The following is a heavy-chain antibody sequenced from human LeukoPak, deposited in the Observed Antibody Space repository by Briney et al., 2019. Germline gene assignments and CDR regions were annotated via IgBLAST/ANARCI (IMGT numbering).Heavy chain of an antibody. J-gene: IGHJ4*02. D-gene: IGHD2-2*01. CDR3: ARGAELGYCSSTSCAGLDY. Sequence: SETLSLTCAVYGGSFSGYYWSWIRQPPGKGLEWIGEINHSGSTNYNPSLKSRVTISVDTSKNQFSLKLSSVTAADTAVYYCARGAELGYCSSTSCAGLDYWGQGTLVTVSS. CDR2: INHSGST. V-gene: IGHV4-34*01. CDR1: GGSFSGYY.